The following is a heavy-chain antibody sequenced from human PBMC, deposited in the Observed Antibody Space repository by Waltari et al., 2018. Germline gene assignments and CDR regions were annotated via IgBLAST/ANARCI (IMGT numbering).Heavy chain of an antibody. V-gene: IGHV3-13*01. J-gene: IGHJ6*02. Sequence: EVQLVESGGGLVQPGGSLRLSCAASGFTFSSYDMHWVRQATVRGLEWVSTIATAGDTYYPASVKGRCTISRENAKNSLYLQMNSLRAEDTAVYYCARTYGPTDGMDVWGQGTTVTVSS. CDR1: GFTFSSYD. CDR3: ARTYGPTDGMDV. CDR2: IATAGDT. D-gene: IGHD3-10*01.